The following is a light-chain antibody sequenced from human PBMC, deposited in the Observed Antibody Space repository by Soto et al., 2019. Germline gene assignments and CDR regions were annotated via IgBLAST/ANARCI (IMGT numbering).Light chain of an antibody. Sequence: DIQMTQSPSTLSASVGDRVTINCRASQTVSSWLAWYQQKPGKAPKLLIYDVSSLESGVPSRFSGSGSGTEFTLTISSLQPDDFATYYCQQYYSYSRTFGQGTKV. V-gene: IGKV1-5*01. CDR1: QTVSSW. CDR2: DVS. J-gene: IGKJ1*01. CDR3: QQYYSYSRT.